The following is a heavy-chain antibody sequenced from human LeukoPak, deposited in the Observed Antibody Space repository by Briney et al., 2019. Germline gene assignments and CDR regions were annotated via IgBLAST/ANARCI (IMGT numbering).Heavy chain of an antibody. CDR1: GFTFGKYW. V-gene: IGHV3-7*03. Sequence: PGGSLRLSCVASGFTFGKYWMIWVRQAPGKGLEWVANIKLDGSEKNYVDSVKGRFTISRDNTKNSLYLQMNSLRAEDTAVFYCARDQYDTWSRRGNFDSWGQGTLVIVSS. J-gene: IGHJ4*02. CDR2: IKLDGSEK. CDR3: ARDQYDTWSRRGNFDS. D-gene: IGHD3-3*01.